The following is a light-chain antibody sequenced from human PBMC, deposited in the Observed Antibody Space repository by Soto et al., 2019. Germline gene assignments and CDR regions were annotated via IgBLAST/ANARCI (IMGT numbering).Light chain of an antibody. V-gene: IGLV2-14*01. CDR1: SSDVGGYNH. Sequence: QSALTQPASMSGSLGQSITISCTGTSSDVGGYNHVSWYQQHPDKAPKLIIYEVTDRPSGVSNRFSGSKSGNTASLTISGLQAEDEADYYCSSYTTSSTLTLFGGGTKLTVL. CDR3: SSYTTSSTLTL. J-gene: IGLJ2*01. CDR2: EVT.